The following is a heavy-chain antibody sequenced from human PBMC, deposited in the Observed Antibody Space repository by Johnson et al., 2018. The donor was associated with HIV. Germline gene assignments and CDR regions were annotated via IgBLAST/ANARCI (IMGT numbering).Heavy chain of an antibody. V-gene: IGHV3-30-3*01. D-gene: IGHD6-6*01. CDR2: ISFDGGAI. CDR3: ARAGIAARPPTRPPDAFDI. CDR1: GFSFNDYA. Sequence: QEQLVESGGGVVRPGRSLRLSCSASGFSFNDYAMHWVRQAPGKGLEWVAVISFDGGAIYYADSVKGRFTISRDNSKNTLYLQMNSLRAEDTAVYYCARAGIAARPPTRPPDAFDIWGQGTMVTVSS. J-gene: IGHJ3*02.